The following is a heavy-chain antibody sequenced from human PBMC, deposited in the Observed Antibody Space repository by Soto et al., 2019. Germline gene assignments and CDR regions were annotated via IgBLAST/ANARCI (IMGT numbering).Heavy chain of an antibody. V-gene: IGHV1-69*10. CDR3: ARGSGYSGNDNRDAFDI. Sequence: SVKVSCKASGYTFTSYGISWVRQAPGQGLEWMGWIIPINGIANYAQKFQGRVTITADKSTSTAYMELSSLRSEDTAVYYCARGSGYSGNDNRDAFDIWGQGTMVTVSS. CDR1: GYTFTSYG. D-gene: IGHD5-12*01. CDR2: IIPINGIA. J-gene: IGHJ3*02.